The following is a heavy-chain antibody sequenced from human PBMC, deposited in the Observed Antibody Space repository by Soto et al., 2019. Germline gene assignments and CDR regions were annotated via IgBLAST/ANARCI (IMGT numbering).Heavy chain of an antibody. D-gene: IGHD2-15*01. Sequence: GASVKVSCKASGGTFGSYASSWVRQAPGQGLEWMGGIIPIFGTANYAQKFQGRVTITADESTSTAYMELSSLRSEDTAVYYCAREKLGYCSGGSCYPVRYGMDVWGQGTTVPSP. V-gene: IGHV1-69*13. CDR1: GGTFGSYA. CDR2: IIPIFGTA. J-gene: IGHJ6*02. CDR3: AREKLGYCSGGSCYPVRYGMDV.